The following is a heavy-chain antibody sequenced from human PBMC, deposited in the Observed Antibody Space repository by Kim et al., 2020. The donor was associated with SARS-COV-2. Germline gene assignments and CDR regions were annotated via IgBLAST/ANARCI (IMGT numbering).Heavy chain of an antibody. CDR3: ARYDYSNYFNDY. V-gene: IGHV4-34*01. Sequence: SETLSLTCAVYGGSFSGYYWSWIRQPPGKGLEWIGEINHSGSTNYNPSLKSRVTISVDTSKNQFSLKLSSVTAADTAVYYCARYDYSNYFNDYWGQGTLVTVSS. CDR2: INHSGST. D-gene: IGHD4-4*01. CDR1: GGSFSGYY. J-gene: IGHJ4*02.